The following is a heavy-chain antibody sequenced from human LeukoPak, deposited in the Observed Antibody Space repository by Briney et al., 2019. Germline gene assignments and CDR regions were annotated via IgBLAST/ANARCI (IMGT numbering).Heavy chain of an antibody. D-gene: IGHD3-3*01. CDR3: AKGLNYDFWSGSSN. CDR1: GFTFSSYA. V-gene: IGHV3-23*01. CDR2: ISGSGGST. J-gene: IGHJ4*02. Sequence: GGSLRLSCAASGFTFSSYAMSWVREAPGMGLEWVSAISGSGGSTYYSDSVKGRFTISRDNSKNTLYLQMNSLRAEDTAVYYCAKGLNYDFWSGSSNWGQGTLVTVSS.